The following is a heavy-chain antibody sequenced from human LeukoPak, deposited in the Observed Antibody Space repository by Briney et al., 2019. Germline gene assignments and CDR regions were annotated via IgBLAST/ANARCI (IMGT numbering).Heavy chain of an antibody. CDR3: VRPDRIFGVPAAFDA. CDR1: GGSFSDYP. Sequence: VASVKVSCKASGGSFSDYPIKWVRQAPGQGLEWLGGIIPKYSASNYAQAFQGRVTITADESTNTVYMEMSGLRPDDTAVYYCVRPDRIFGVPAAFDAWGQGTLVAVSS. V-gene: IGHV1-69*13. CDR2: IIPKYSAS. D-gene: IGHD3-3*02. J-gene: IGHJ3*01.